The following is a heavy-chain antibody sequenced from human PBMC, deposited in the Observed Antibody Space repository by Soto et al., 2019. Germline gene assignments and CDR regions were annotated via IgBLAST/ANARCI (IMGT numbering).Heavy chain of an antibody. CDR1: GFIFSHYG. CDR2: IWYDGSKK. J-gene: IGHJ4*01. Sequence: QVQLVDSGGGVVQPGRSLRLSCAASGFIFSHYGMHWVRQAPGKGLEWVAVIWYDGSKKYYADSVKGRFTISRDSSESTVYLQMSSLTAEDTSVYDCTKDSDRNSRFSQVDYWGHGTLVTVSA. V-gene: IGHV3-33*06. CDR3: TKDSDRNSRFSQVDY. D-gene: IGHD1-7*01.